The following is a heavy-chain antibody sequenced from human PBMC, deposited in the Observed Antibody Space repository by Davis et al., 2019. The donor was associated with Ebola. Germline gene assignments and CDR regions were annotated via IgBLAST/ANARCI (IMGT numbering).Heavy chain of an antibody. D-gene: IGHD1-7*01. J-gene: IGHJ3*02. Sequence: GESLKISCAASGFTFTNYDMHWVRQAPGKGLEWVAVISYDGSHTFYADPVKDRFTVSRDDSKNTLYLQMNSLRVEDTAVYYCAGNYAKSAFEMWGPGTMVTVSS. CDR3: AGNYAKSAFEM. CDR2: ISYDGSHT. V-gene: IGHV3-30*03. CDR1: GFTFTNYD.